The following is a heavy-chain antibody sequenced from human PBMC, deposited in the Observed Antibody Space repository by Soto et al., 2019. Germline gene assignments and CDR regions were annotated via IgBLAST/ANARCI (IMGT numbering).Heavy chain of an antibody. J-gene: IGHJ4*02. Sequence: QVQLVQSGAEVKKPGASVKVSCKASGYTFTSYAMHWVRKAPGQRLEGMGWINAGNGNTKYSQKFQGRVTITRDTSASTAYMELSSLRSEDTALYYCARGPGGPDGPGDYWGQGTLVTVSS. D-gene: IGHD2-15*01. CDR2: INAGNGNT. CDR1: GYTFTSYA. CDR3: ARGPGGPDGPGDY. V-gene: IGHV1-3*01.